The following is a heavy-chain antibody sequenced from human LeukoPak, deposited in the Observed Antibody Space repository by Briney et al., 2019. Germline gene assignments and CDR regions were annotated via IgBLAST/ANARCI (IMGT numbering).Heavy chain of an antibody. J-gene: IGHJ3*02. CDR2: INHSGST. Sequence: SETLSLTCAVYGGSFSGYYWSWIRQPPEKGLEWIGEINHSGSTNYNPSLKSRVTISVDTSKNQFSLKLSSVTAADTAVYYCARGVAGDAFDIWGQGTMVTVSS. V-gene: IGHV4-34*01. D-gene: IGHD1-14*01. CDR3: ARGVAGDAFDI. CDR1: GGSFSGYY.